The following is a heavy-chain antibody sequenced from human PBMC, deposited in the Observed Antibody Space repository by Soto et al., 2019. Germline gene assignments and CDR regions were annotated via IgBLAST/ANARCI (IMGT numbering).Heavy chain of an antibody. V-gene: IGHV3-74*01. D-gene: IGHD3-10*01. Sequence: GGYLGLCCAAFRVTFTSHLVHWVRQAPGKGPVWVSRINGDGSSIDYADSVKGRFTISRDNAKNTLYLQMNSLRAEDTAVYHCAREIIGGIGTIRWFDPWGEGTLVTVAS. J-gene: IGHJ5*02. CDR2: INGDGSSI. CDR1: RVTFTSHL. CDR3: AREIIGGIGTIRWFDP.